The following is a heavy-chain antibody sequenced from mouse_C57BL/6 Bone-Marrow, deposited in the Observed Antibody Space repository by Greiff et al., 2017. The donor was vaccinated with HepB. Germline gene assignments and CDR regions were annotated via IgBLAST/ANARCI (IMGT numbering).Heavy chain of an antibody. J-gene: IGHJ4*01. V-gene: IGHV8-12*01. CDR3: GRAGGSDYYAMDY. CDR1: GFSLSTSGMG. CDR2: IYWDDDK. D-gene: IGHD3-2*02. Sequence: QVTLKVSGPGILQSSQPLSLTCSFSGFSLSTSGMGVSWIRQPSGKGLEWLAHIYWDDDKRYNPSLKSRLTISKDTSRNQVFLKITSVDTADTATYCCGRAGGSDYYAMDYWGQGTSVTVSS.